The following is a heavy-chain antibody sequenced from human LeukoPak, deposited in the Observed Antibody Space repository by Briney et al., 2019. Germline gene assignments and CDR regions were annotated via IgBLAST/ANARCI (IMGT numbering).Heavy chain of an antibody. D-gene: IGHD3-22*01. Sequence: PSETLSLTCTVSGGSISSYYWSWIRQPPGKGLEWIGYIYYSGSTNYNPSLKSRVTISVDTSKNQFSLKLSSVTAADTAVYYCARKDYYDSSGYYPPYWYFDLWGRGTLVTVSS. V-gene: IGHV4-59*01. CDR2: IYYSGST. CDR1: GGSISSYY. J-gene: IGHJ2*01. CDR3: ARKDYYDSSGYYPPYWYFDL.